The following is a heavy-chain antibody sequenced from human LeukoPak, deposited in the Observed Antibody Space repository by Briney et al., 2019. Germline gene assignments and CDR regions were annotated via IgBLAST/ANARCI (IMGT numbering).Heavy chain of an antibody. J-gene: IGHJ4*02. CDR1: GFTFSSYG. D-gene: IGHD3-22*01. CDR3: AKGATYYYDSSGYEIDY. Sequence: GGSLRLSCAASGFTFSSYGMHWVRQAPGKGLEWVAVISYDGSNKYYVDSVKGRFTISRDNSKNTLYLQMNSLRAEDTAVYYCAKGATYYYDSSGYEIDYWGQGTLVTVSS. V-gene: IGHV3-30*18. CDR2: ISYDGSNK.